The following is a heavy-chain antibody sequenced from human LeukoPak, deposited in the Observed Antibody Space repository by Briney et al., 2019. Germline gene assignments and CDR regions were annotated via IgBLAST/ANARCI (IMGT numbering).Heavy chain of an antibody. CDR2: IYSGGST. D-gene: IGHD1-26*01. V-gene: IGHV3-66*01. Sequence: HPSETLSLTCTVSGGSITNYYWSWVRQAPGKGLEWVSVIYSGGSTYYADSVKGRFTISRDNSKNTLYLQMSSLRAEDTAVYYCATGGSYYPPLFDYWGQGTLVTVSS. J-gene: IGHJ4*02. CDR3: ATGGSYYPPLFDY. CDR1: GGSITNYY.